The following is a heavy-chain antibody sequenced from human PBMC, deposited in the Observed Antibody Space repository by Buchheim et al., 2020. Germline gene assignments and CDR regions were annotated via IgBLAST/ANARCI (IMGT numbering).Heavy chain of an antibody. CDR3: AKEYSSSSDY. V-gene: IGHV3-23*01. CDR1: GFSFSTYD. D-gene: IGHD6-6*01. CDR2: ISRSADKT. J-gene: IGHJ4*02. Sequence: EVQLLESGGGLVQPGGSLRLSCVASGFSFSTYDMSWVRQAPGKGLEWVSAISRSADKTYYADSVKGRFTISRDNSKSTLYLQMNSLRAEDTAVYHCAKEYSSSSDYWGQGTL.